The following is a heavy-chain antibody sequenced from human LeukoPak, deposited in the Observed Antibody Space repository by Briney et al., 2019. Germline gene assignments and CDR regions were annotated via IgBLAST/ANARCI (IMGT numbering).Heavy chain of an antibody. Sequence: GGSLRLSCAASGFTFDDYAMHWVRQAPGKGLEWVSGISWNSGSIGCADSVKGRFTISRDNAKNSLYLQMNSLRAEDTALYYCARGSSGSYYNPFDYWGQGTLVTVSS. CDR1: GFTFDDYA. CDR3: ARGSSGSYYNPFDY. J-gene: IGHJ4*02. V-gene: IGHV3-9*01. CDR2: ISWNSGSI. D-gene: IGHD3-10*01.